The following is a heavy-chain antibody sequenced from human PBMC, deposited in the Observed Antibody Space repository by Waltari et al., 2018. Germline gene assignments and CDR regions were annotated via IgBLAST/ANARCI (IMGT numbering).Heavy chain of an antibody. CDR2: IDWGDDK. CDR1: GFSLSTSGMC. D-gene: IGHD2-2*01. Sequence: QVTLRESGPALVKPTQTLTLTCTFSGFSLSTSGMCVSWIRQPPGKALGWLARIDWGDDKYYSTSLETRLTNSKDTSKNQVVRTMTNMDPVETATYYCARLIVVVPAATSYYYYGMDVWGQGTTVTVSS. J-gene: IGHJ6*02. V-gene: IGHV2-70*15. CDR3: ARLIVVVPAATSYYYYGMDV.